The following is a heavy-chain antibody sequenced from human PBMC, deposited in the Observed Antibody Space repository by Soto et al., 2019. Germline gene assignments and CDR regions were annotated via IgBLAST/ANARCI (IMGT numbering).Heavy chain of an antibody. Sequence: GGSLRLSCAASGFIFSNYGIHWVRQAPGKGLGWVALISFDGSKKYYADSVKGRFTVSRDNSKNTLYLQMNSLRPEDTAVYYCANNRAWNWNWTPNDHYGMDVWGQGTTVTVSS. J-gene: IGHJ6*02. D-gene: IGHD1-1*01. V-gene: IGHV3-30*18. CDR2: ISFDGSKK. CDR3: ANNRAWNWNWTPNDHYGMDV. CDR1: GFIFSNYG.